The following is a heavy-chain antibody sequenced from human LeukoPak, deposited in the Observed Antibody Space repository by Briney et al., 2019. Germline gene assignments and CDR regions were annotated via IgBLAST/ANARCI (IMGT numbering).Heavy chain of an antibody. J-gene: IGHJ6*02. Sequence: ASVKVSCKASGYTFTSYDINRVRQATGQGLEWMGWMNPNSGNTGYAQKFQGRVTMTRNTSISTAYMELSSLRSEDTAVYYCARVLSSYSSSWYRLNYYGMDVWGQGTTVTVSS. CDR2: MNPNSGNT. D-gene: IGHD6-13*01. V-gene: IGHV1-8*01. CDR1: GYTFTSYD. CDR3: ARVLSSYSSSWYRLNYYGMDV.